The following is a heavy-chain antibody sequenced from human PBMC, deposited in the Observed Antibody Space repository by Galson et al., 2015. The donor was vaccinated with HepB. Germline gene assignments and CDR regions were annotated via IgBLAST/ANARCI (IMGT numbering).Heavy chain of an antibody. Sequence: SLRLSCAASGFTFSSYSMNWVRQAPGKGLEWVSSISSSSSYIYYADSVKGRFTISRDNAKNSLYLQMNSLRAEGTAVYYCARDGRYTAMVTTGYYFDYWGQGTLVTVSS. V-gene: IGHV3-21*01. CDR2: ISSSSSYI. D-gene: IGHD5-18*01. CDR3: ARDGRYTAMVTTGYYFDY. J-gene: IGHJ4*02. CDR1: GFTFSSYS.